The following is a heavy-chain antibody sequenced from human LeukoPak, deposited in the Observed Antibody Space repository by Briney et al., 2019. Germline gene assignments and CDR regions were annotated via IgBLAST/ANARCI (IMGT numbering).Heavy chain of an antibody. CDR2: IIPIFGTA. J-gene: IGHJ4*02. CDR3: ARSLGMDGFDY. CDR1: GGTFSSYA. Sequence: ASVKVSCKASGGTFSSYAISRVRQAPGQGLEWMGGIIPIFGTANYAQKFQGRVTITTDESTSTAYMELSSLRSEDTAVYYCARSLGMDGFDYWGQGTLVTVSS. D-gene: IGHD7-27*01. V-gene: IGHV1-69*05.